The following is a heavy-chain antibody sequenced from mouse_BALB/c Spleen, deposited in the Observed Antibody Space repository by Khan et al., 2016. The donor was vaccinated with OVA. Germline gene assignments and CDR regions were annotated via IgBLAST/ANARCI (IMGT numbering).Heavy chain of an antibody. Sequence: EVQLQESGPGLVKPSQSLSLTCSVTGYSITSGYYWSWIRQFPGNILEWMGYISYDGSNNYNPSLKNRISFPRATSKKQFFLKLNSVTTEDTATYYCASKPYSKVAYWGQGTLVTVSA. D-gene: IGHD2-5*01. CDR2: ISYDGSN. J-gene: IGHJ3*01. V-gene: IGHV3-6*02. CDR1: GYSITSGYY. CDR3: ASKPYSKVAY.